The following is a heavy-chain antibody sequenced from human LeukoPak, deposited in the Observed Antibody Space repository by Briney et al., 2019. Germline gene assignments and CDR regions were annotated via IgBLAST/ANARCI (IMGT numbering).Heavy chain of an antibody. Sequence: GGSLRLSCAASGFTFSSYGMHWVRRAPGKGLEWVAVIWYDGSNKYYADSVKGRFTISRDNSKNTLYLQMNSLRAEDTAVYYCARDLDWFDPWGQGTLVTVSS. CDR2: IWYDGSNK. V-gene: IGHV3-33*01. J-gene: IGHJ5*02. CDR1: GFTFSSYG. CDR3: ARDLDWFDP.